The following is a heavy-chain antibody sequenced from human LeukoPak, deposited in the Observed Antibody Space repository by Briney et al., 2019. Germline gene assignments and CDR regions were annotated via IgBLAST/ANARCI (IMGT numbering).Heavy chain of an antibody. CDR3: ARVKSRLGLDY. D-gene: IGHD6-19*01. Sequence: PGGSLRLSCAASGFTFSSYSMNWVRQAPGKGLEWVSYISSSSSTIYYADSVKGRFTISRDNAKNSLYLQMNSLRAEDTAVYYCARVKSRLGLDYWGQGTLVTVSS. CDR2: ISSSSSTI. V-gene: IGHV3-48*01. J-gene: IGHJ4*02. CDR1: GFTFSSYS.